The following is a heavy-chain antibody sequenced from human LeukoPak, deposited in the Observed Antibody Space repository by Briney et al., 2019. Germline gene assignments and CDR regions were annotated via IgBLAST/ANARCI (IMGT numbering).Heavy chain of an antibody. V-gene: IGHV3-30*02. Sequence: GGSLRLSCVASGFTFSNYGMHWVRQGPGKGLEWVAFIRYDGSNKYYAGSVRDRFTISRDNSKNTLFLQMDSLRGDDTAVYYCAKDLEIVVVPAAAGFDYWGQETLVTVSS. D-gene: IGHD2-2*01. CDR3: AKDLEIVVVPAAAGFDY. CDR1: GFTFSNYG. J-gene: IGHJ4*02. CDR2: IRYDGSNK.